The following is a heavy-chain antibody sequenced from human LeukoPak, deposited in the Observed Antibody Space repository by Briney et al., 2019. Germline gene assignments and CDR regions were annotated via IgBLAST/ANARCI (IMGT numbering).Heavy chain of an antibody. CDR3: ARMRGPCGYDN. Sequence: ASVKVSCKPSGDTFTAWYLHWVRQAPGQGLERMGGINPNTGATEFAQKFQGRVTMTRDTSITTAYLELSRLRSDDTAVYYCARMRGPCGYDNWGQGTLVTVSS. CDR2: INPNTGAT. V-gene: IGHV1-2*02. D-gene: IGHD3-3*01. J-gene: IGHJ4*02. CDR1: GDTFTAWY.